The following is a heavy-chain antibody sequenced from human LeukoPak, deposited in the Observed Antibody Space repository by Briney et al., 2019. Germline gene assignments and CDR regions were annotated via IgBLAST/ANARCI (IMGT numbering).Heavy chain of an antibody. J-gene: IGHJ4*02. CDR2: INAGNGNT. V-gene: IGHV1-3*01. D-gene: IGHD2-2*02. CDR3: ARDGAYCSSTSCYKGWDY. CDR1: GYTFTSYA. Sequence: ASVKVSCKASGYTFTSYAMHWVRQAPGQRLEWMGRINAGNGNTKYSQKFQGRVTITRDTFASTAYMELSSLRSEDTAVYYCARDGAYCSSTSCYKGWDYWGQGTLVTVSS.